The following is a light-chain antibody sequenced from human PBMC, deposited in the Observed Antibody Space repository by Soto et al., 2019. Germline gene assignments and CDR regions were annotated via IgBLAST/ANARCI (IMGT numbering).Light chain of an antibody. V-gene: IGKV3-15*01. Sequence: EIVMTQSPATLSVSPGERATLSCRASQSVSSNLAWYQQKPGQAPRLLIYGASTRDTGIPARFSGSGSGTEFTLTSSSLQSAEFAVFYCQQYDNWPITFGQGTRLEIK. CDR3: QQYDNWPIT. CDR1: QSVSSN. CDR2: GAS. J-gene: IGKJ5*01.